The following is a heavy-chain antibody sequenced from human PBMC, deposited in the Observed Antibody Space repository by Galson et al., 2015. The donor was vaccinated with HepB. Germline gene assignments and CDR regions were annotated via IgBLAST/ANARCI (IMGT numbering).Heavy chain of an antibody. CDR1: GFTFSSYA. Sequence: SLRLSCAASGFTFSSYAMSWVRQAPGKGLEWVSAISGSGGSTFAADSVKGRFTISRDNSKNTLYLQMNSLRAEDTAVYYCAKGQSGTENGRWIWFGESHDYFDYWGQGALVTVSS. CDR3: AKGQSGTENGRWIWFGESHDYFDY. V-gene: IGHV3-23*01. J-gene: IGHJ4*02. CDR2: ISGSGGST. D-gene: IGHD3-10*01.